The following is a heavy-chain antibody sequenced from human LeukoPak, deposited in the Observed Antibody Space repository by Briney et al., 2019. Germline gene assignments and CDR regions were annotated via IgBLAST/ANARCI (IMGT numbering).Heavy chain of an antibody. D-gene: IGHD5-18*01. J-gene: IGHJ4*02. CDR2: ISAYNDNT. CDR3: ARDGPWDSYGYHFDY. CDR1: GYTFTSYG. V-gene: IGHV1-18*01. Sequence: ASVKVSCKASGYTFTSYGISWVRQAPGQGLEWMGWISAYNDNTNYAQKLQGRVTMTTDTSTSTAYMELRSLRSDDTAVYYCARDGPWDSYGYHFDYWGQGTLVTVSS.